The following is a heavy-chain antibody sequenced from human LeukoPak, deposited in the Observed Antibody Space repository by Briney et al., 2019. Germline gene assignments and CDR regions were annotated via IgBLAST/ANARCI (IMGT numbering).Heavy chain of an antibody. CDR2: ISSSSSYI. Sequence: GGSLRLSCAASGFTFSSYEMNWVRQAPGKGLEWVSSISSSSSYIYYADSVKGRFTISRDNAKNSLYLQMNSLRAEDTAVYYCARDPLSTGTWYWGQGTLVTVSS. J-gene: IGHJ4*02. CDR3: ARDPLSTGTWY. V-gene: IGHV3-21*01. CDR1: GFTFSSYE. D-gene: IGHD1-1*01.